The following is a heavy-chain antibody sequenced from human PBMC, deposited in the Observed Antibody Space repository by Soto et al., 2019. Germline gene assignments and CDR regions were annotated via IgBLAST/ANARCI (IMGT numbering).Heavy chain of an antibody. J-gene: IGHJ6*02. V-gene: IGHV1-69*01. CDR3: ARDRTVTTFNYYGMDV. CDR2: ITPIFGTA. CDR1: GGTFSSYA. D-gene: IGHD4-17*01. Sequence: QVQLVQSGAEVKKPGSSVKVSCKASGGTFSSYAISWVRQAPGQGLEWMGGITPIFGTANYAQKFQGRVTITADESTSTAYMELSSLRSEDTAVYYCARDRTVTTFNYYGMDVWGQGTTVTVSS.